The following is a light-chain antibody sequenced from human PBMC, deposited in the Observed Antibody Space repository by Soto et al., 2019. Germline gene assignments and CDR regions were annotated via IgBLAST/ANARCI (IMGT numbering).Light chain of an antibody. CDR2: HAS. J-gene: IGKJ4*01. CDR3: QQRRNWPYLT. Sequence: DIVLTQSPATLSLSPGERATLSCRASESVSTYLAWYQHKPGQAPRLLINHASNRATGIPDRFSGSASGTDFTLIISSLEPEDFAVYYCQQRRNWPYLTFGGGTKVEIK. CDR1: ESVSTY. V-gene: IGKV3-11*01.